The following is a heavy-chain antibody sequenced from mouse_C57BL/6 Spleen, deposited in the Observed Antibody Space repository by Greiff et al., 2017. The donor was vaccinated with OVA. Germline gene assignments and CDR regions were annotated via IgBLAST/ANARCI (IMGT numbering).Heavy chain of an antibody. CDR3: ARYDDPYAKYY. Sequence: QVQLQQSGAELVMPGASVKLSCKASGYTFTSYWMHWVKQRPGQGLEWIGAIDPSDSYTNYNQKFKGQSTLTVDKSYSPAYMQLSSLTSEDSAVYDCARYDDPYAKYYWGQGTSVTVAS. J-gene: IGHJ4*01. D-gene: IGHD2-3*01. V-gene: IGHV1-69*01. CDR1: GYTFTSYW. CDR2: IDPSDSYT.